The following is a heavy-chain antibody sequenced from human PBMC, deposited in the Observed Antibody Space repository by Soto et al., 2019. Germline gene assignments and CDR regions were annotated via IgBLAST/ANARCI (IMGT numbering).Heavy chain of an antibody. CDR2: IDWDDDK. D-gene: IGHD6-19*01. CDR1: GFSLSTSGMC. CDR3: ARMGGIAVAGSWSMYYGMDV. V-gene: IGHV2-70*01. J-gene: IGHJ6*02. Sequence: ASGPTLVNPTQTLTLTCTFSGFSLSTSGMCVSWIRQPPGKALEWLALIDWDDDKYYSTSLKTRLTISKDTSKNQVVLTMTNMDPVDTATYYCARMGGIAVAGSWSMYYGMDVWGQGTTVTVSS.